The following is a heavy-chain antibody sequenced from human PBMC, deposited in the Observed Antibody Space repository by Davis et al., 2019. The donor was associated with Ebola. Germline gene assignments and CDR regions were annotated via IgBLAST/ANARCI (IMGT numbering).Heavy chain of an antibody. J-gene: IGHJ5*02. CDR3: AKDRVTYYYGSGSSHWFDP. CDR1: GFTFSSYA. D-gene: IGHD3-10*01. CDR2: ISGSGGST. V-gene: IGHV3-23*01. Sequence: GESLKISCAASGFTFSSYAMSWVRQAPGKGLEWVSAISGSGGSTYYADSVKGRFTISRDNSKNTLYLQMNSLRAEDTAVYYCAKDRVTYYYGSGSSHWFDPWGQGTLVTVSS.